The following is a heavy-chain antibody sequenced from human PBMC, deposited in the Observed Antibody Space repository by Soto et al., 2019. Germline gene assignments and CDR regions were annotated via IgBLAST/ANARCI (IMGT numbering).Heavy chain of an antibody. Sequence: GGSLRLSCAASGFTFSSYAMSWVRQAPGKGLEWVSAISGSGGSTYYADSVKGRFTISRDNSKNTLYLQMNSLRAEDTAVYYCAKGRHWDYDSQYYFDYWGQGTLVTVSS. CDR2: ISGSGGST. CDR1: GFTFSSYA. V-gene: IGHV3-23*01. D-gene: IGHD3-22*01. CDR3: AKGRHWDYDSQYYFDY. J-gene: IGHJ4*02.